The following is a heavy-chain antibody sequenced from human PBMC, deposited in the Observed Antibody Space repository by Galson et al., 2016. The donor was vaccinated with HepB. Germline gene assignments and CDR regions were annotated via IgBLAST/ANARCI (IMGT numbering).Heavy chain of an antibody. J-gene: IGHJ3*01. D-gene: IGHD7-27*01. CDR1: GLNVTKFW. Sequence: SLRLSCAASGLNVTKFWMSWVRQAPGKGLEWVANINHAGRKKYYVDSAEGRFIISKDNAKDSLYLQMNSMICEDTAVYYCARDPGWGALDLWGQVTLVTVSS. CDR3: ARDPGWGALDL. CDR2: INHAGRKK. V-gene: IGHV3-7*03.